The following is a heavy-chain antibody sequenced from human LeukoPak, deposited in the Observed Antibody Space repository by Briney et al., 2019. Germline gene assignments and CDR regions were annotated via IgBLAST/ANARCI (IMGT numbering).Heavy chain of an antibody. CDR2: ISASSNYI. CDR3: ANYIDAFDY. D-gene: IGHD5-12*01. Sequence: GGSLRLSCAASGFTFSSYVMHWVRQAPGKGLEWVSSISASSNYIYYADSVKGRFTISRDNSKNTLYLQMNGLRAEDAAVYYCANYIDAFDYWGQGTLVSVSS. CDR1: GFTFSSYV. V-gene: IGHV3-21*04. J-gene: IGHJ4*02.